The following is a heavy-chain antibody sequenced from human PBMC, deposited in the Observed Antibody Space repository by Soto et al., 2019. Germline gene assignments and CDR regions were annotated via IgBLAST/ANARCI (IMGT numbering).Heavy chain of an antibody. J-gene: IGHJ5*02. V-gene: IGHV4-4*07. CDR3: ARDRGYRSGSFGS. D-gene: IGHD5-18*01. CDR2: IYSDGTT. Sequence: SETLSLTCIVSGGSISGYYWSWIRQPAGKELEWIGRIYSDGTTNYNPSLKGRGTMSVDTSKKQISLKLTSVTAADTAMYYCARDRGYRSGSFGSWGQGVLVTVSS. CDR1: GGSISGYY.